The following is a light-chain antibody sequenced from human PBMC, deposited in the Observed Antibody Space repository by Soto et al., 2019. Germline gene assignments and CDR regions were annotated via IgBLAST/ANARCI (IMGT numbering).Light chain of an antibody. CDR2: DVS. V-gene: IGLV2-14*01. CDR1: SSDVGGYNY. J-gene: IGLJ1*01. Sequence: QSALTQPASVSGSPGQSITISCTGTSSDVGGYNYVSWYQQHPGKAPKLMIYDVSNRPSGVSNRFSGSKSGNTASLTISGLQAEDEADYYCISYTSSSTLVVFGTGTKLTVL. CDR3: ISYTSSSTLVV.